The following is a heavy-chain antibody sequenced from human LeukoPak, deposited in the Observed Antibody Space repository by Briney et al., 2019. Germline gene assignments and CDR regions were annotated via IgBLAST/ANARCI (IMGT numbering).Heavy chain of an antibody. Sequence: SETLSLTCAVYGGSFSDYYWSWIRQPPGKGLEWIGEINHSGGTNYSPSLKSRVTISVDRSKNQFSLKLSSVTAADTAVYYCGARRAFDIWGQGTMVTVSS. D-gene: IGHD6-6*01. CDR1: GGSFSDYY. J-gene: IGHJ3*02. V-gene: IGHV4-34*01. CDR2: INHSGGT. CDR3: GARRAFDI.